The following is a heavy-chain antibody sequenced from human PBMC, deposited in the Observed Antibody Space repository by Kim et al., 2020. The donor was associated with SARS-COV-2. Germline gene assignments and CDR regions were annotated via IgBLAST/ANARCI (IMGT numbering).Heavy chain of an antibody. CDR2: IYYSGNT. Sequence: SETLSLTCTVSGGSITNTDYYWGWIRQPPGKGLEYIGSIYYSGNTNYNPSLKSRVTISVDTSKNQFSLKLSSVTAADTAVYYCARQDSGGYSMGVLKWFDPWGQGTLVTVSS. V-gene: IGHV4-39*01. CDR3: ARQDSGGYSMGVLKWFDP. CDR1: GGSITNTDYY. D-gene: IGHD3-22*01. J-gene: IGHJ5*02.